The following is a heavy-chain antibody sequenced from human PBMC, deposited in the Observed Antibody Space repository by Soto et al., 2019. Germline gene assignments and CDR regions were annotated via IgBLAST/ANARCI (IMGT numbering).Heavy chain of an antibody. J-gene: IGHJ4*02. CDR2: IYYSGST. V-gene: IGHV4-39*01. CDR1: GGSISSSSYY. CDR3: ARMIAVAGRLGFRFDY. Sequence: TSETLSLTCTVSGGSISSSSYYWGWIRQPPGKGLEWIGSIYYSGSTYYNPSLKSRVTISVDTSKNQFSLKLSSVTAADTAVYYCARMIAVAGRLGFRFDYWGQGTLVTVSS. D-gene: IGHD6-19*01.